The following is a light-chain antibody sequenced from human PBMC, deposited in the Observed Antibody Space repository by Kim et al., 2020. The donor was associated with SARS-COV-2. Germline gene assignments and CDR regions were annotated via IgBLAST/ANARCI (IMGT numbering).Light chain of an antibody. J-gene: IGKJ2*01. CDR3: QHYSRFPYT. CDR1: ENIGTW. Sequence: SVGDRLTITCRASENIGTWLAWYQQKPGRAPSLLIYLASTLESGVPSRFSGTGSGTEFSLSITSLQPDDFATYYCQHYSRFPYTFGQGTKLEI. CDR2: LAS. V-gene: IGKV1-5*03.